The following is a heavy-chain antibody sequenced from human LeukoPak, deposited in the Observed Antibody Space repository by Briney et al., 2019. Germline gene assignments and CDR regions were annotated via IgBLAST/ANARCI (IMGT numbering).Heavy chain of an antibody. J-gene: IGHJ3*02. CDR2: INTNTGNP. CDR1: GYTFTSYG. V-gene: IGHV7-4-1*02. Sequence: ASVKVSCKASGYTFTSYGMNWVRQAPGQGLEWMGWINTNTGNPTYAQGFTGRFVFSLDTSVSTAYLQISSLMAEDTAVYFCARASMVITKGAFDIWGQGTMVTVYS. D-gene: IGHD4/OR15-4a*01. CDR3: ARASMVITKGAFDI.